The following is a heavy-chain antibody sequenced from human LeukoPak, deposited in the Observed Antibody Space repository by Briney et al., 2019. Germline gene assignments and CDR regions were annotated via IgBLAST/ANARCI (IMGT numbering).Heavy chain of an antibody. D-gene: IGHD3-10*01. CDR1: GFTFSSYS. CDR2: ISSSSSYI. Sequence: GGSLRLSCAASGFTFSSYSMNWVRQAPGKGLEWVSSISSSSSYIYYADSVKGRFTISRDTAKNSLYLQMNSLRAKDTAVYYCARGPFMVRGVIYFDYWGQGTLVTVSS. V-gene: IGHV3-21*01. CDR3: ARGPFMVRGVIYFDY. J-gene: IGHJ4*02.